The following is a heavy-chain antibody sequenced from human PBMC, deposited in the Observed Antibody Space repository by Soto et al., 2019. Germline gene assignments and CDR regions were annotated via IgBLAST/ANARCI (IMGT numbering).Heavy chain of an antibody. Sequence: PGGSLRLSCAASGFTFDDYTMHWVRQAPGKGLEWVSLISWDGGSTYYADSVKGRFTISRDNSKNSLYLQMNSLRTEDTALYYCAKDIWGISSYRGRPYYYYGMDVWGQGTTVTVSS. CDR1: GFTFDDYT. CDR2: ISWDGGST. V-gene: IGHV3-43*01. D-gene: IGHD3-16*01. J-gene: IGHJ6*02. CDR3: AKDIWGISSYRGRPYYYYGMDV.